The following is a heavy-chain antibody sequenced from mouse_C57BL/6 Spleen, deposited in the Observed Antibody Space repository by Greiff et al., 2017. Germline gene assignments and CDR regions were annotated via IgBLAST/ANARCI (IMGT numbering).Heavy chain of an antibody. J-gene: IGHJ4*01. D-gene: IGHD1-1*01. Sequence: QVQLQQPGTDLVKPGASVKLSCKASGYTFTSYWMHWVQQRPGQGLEWIGYISPSNGGTNYNEKFKSKVTLTVDKSPSTAYMQLSRLKSEDSAVYYCARSSTVVSYYAKGYWGQRTSVNGSS. V-gene: IGHV1-53*01. CDR2: ISPSNGGT. CDR1: GYTFTSYW. CDR3: ARSSTVVSYYAKGY.